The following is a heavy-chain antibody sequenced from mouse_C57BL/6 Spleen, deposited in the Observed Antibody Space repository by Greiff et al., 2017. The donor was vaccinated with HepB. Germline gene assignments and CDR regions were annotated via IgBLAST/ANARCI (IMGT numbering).Heavy chain of an antibody. D-gene: IGHD2-14*01. CDR1: GYTFTDYE. J-gene: IGHJ4*01. CDR3: TRSRYFRDAMDY. Sequence: VKLQESGAELVRPGASVTLSCKASGYTFTDYEMHWVKQTPVHGLEWIGAIDPETGGTAYNQKFKGKAILTADKSSSTAYMELRSLTSEDSAVYYCTRSRYFRDAMDYWGQGTSVTVSS. V-gene: IGHV1-15*01. CDR2: IDPETGGT.